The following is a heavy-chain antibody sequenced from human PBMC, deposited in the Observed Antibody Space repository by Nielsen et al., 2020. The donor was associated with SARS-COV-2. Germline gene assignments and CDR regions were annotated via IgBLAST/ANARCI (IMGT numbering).Heavy chain of an antibody. V-gene: IGHV3-15*01. CDR3: TTLMADYDYVWGSYPNISHFDY. Sequence: GESLKISCAASGFPFSDYSIEWVRQAPGKGLEWVGRIKSKTDGGTTDYAAPVKGRFTISRDDSKNTLYLQMNSLKTEDTAVYYCTTLMADYDYVWGSYPNISHFDYWGQGTLVTVSS. CDR1: GFPFSDYS. D-gene: IGHD3-16*02. J-gene: IGHJ4*02. CDR2: IKSKTDGGTT.